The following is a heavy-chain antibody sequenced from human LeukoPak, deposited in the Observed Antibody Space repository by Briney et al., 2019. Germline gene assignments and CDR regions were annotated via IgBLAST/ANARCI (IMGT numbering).Heavy chain of an antibody. CDR3: ARGDGSWHNWFDP. Sequence: GGSLRLSCAASGFTVSSNYMSWVRQAPGKGLEWVSVIYSGGSTYYADSVKGRFTISRDNSKNTLYLQMNSLRAEDTAVYYCARGDGSWHNWFDPWGQGTLVTVSS. CDR2: IYSGGST. CDR1: GFTVSSNY. D-gene: IGHD3-10*01. V-gene: IGHV3-53*01. J-gene: IGHJ5*02.